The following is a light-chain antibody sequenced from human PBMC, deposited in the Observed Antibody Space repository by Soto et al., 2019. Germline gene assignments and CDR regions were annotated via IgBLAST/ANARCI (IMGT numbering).Light chain of an antibody. V-gene: IGKV1-17*01. CDR3: LQHNSYPLT. CDR1: QSISSY. CDR2: AAS. Sequence: DIQITQSPSSLSSSVLERFTITCRASQSISSYLNWYQQKPGKAPKLLIYAASSLQSGVPSRFSGSGSGTEFTLTISSLQPEDFATYYCLQHNSYPLTFGGGTKVDIK. J-gene: IGKJ4*01.